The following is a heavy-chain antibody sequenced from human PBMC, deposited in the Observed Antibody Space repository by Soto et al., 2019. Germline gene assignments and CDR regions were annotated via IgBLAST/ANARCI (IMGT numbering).Heavy chain of an antibody. CDR2: IYPGDSET. J-gene: IGHJ4*02. D-gene: IGHD3-10*01. CDR3: ARKYYYGAGTLDY. V-gene: IGHV5-51*01. Sequence: PGESLKISCKGSGYTFTNYWIGWVRQMPGKGLEWMGIIYPGDSETRYSPSFQGQVTMSADKSTSTAYLQWSSLKASDSAMYYCARKYYYGAGTLDYWGQGTLVTVSS. CDR1: GYTFTNYW.